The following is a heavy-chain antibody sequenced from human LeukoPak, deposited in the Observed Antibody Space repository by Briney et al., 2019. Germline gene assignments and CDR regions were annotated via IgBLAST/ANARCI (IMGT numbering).Heavy chain of an antibody. V-gene: IGHV3-30*03. J-gene: IGHJ4*02. CDR3: ATDRATQYFDY. CDR1: GFTFSSYA. CDR2: ISYDGSNK. Sequence: PGGSLRLSCAASGFTFSSYAMSWVRQAPGKGLEWVAVISYDGSNKYYADSVKGRFTISRDNSRNTLFLQMNSLRAEDTAVYYCATDRATQYFDYWGQGTLVSVSS. D-gene: IGHD2-15*01.